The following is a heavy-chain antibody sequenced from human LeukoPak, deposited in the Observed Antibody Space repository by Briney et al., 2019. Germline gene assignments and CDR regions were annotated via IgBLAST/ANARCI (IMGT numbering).Heavy chain of an antibody. Sequence: SVKVSCKASGGTFSSYAISWVRQAPGQGLEWMGGIIPIFGTANYAQKFQGRVTITADKSTSTAYMELSSLRSEDMAVYYCARDKSSGDPGWYFDLWGRGTLVTVSS. CDR2: IIPIFGTA. J-gene: IGHJ2*01. D-gene: IGHD3-10*01. V-gene: IGHV1-69*06. CDR3: ARDKSSGDPGWYFDL. CDR1: GGTFSSYA.